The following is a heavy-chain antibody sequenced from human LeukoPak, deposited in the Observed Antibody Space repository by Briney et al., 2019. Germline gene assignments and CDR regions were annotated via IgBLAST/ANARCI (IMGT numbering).Heavy chain of an antibody. CDR3: ARSEGYSGYDLNYYYYYMDV. V-gene: IGHV1-69*13. Sequence: SVKVSCKASGGTFSSYAISWVRQAPGQGLEWMGGIIPIFGTANYAQKFQGRVTITADESTSTAYMELSSLRSEDTAVYYCARSEGYSGYDLNYYYYYMDVWGKGTTVTVSS. CDR2: IIPIFGTA. CDR1: GGTFSSYA. J-gene: IGHJ6*03. D-gene: IGHD5-12*01.